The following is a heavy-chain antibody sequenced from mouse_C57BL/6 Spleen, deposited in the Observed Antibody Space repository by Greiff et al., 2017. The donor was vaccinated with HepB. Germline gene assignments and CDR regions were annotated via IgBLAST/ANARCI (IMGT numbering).Heavy chain of an antibody. J-gene: IGHJ4*01. CDR1: GYTFTSYW. CDR2: IYPGSGST. V-gene: IGHV1-55*01. CDR3: AIGRDDHDDGGYAMDY. D-gene: IGHD2-4*01. Sequence: QVQLKQPGAELVKPGASVKMSCKASGYTFTSYWITWVKQRPGQGLEWIGDIYPGSGSTNYNEKFKSKATLTVDTSSSTAYMQLSSLTSEDSAVYYCAIGRDDHDDGGYAMDYWGQGTSVTVSS.